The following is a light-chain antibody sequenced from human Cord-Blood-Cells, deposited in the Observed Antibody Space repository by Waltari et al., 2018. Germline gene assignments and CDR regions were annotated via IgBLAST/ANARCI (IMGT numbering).Light chain of an antibody. J-gene: IGLJ2*01. CDR2: DVS. CDR3: SSYTSSSTLVV. V-gene: IGLV2-14*01. Sequence: QSALTQPASVSGSPGQSITIPFPGPISDVGGYNYVSWYQQPPGKAPKRMIYDVSNRPSGVSNRFSGSKSGNTASLTISGLQAEDEADYYCSSYTSSSTLVVFGGGTKLTVL. CDR1: ISDVGGYNY.